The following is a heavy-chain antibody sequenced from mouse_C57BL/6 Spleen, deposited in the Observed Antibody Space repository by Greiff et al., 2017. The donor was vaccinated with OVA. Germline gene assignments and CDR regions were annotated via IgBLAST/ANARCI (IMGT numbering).Heavy chain of an antibody. D-gene: IGHD4-1*01. CDR1: GYTFTSYW. CDR3: ARGGTGGTRYFDV. J-gene: IGHJ1*03. V-gene: IGHV1-53*01. CDR2: INPSNGGT. Sequence: QQSCKASGYTFTSYWMHWVTQRPGQGLEWIGNINPSNGGTNYNEKFKSKATLTVDKSSSTAYMQLSSLTSEDSAVYYCARGGTGGTRYFDVWGTGTTVTVSS.